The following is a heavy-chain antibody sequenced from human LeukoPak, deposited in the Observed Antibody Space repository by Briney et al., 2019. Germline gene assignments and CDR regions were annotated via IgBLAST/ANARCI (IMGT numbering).Heavy chain of an antibody. V-gene: IGHV4-39*01. D-gene: IGHD6-13*01. Sequence: SETLSLTCTVSGGPISSSSYYWGWIRQPPGKGLEWIGSIYYSGSTYYNPSLKSRVTISVDTSKNQFSLKLSSVTAADTAVYYCAIRSSWYLIDDYWGQGTLVTVSS. CDR3: AIRSSWYLIDDY. CDR1: GGPISSSSYY. CDR2: IYYSGST. J-gene: IGHJ4*02.